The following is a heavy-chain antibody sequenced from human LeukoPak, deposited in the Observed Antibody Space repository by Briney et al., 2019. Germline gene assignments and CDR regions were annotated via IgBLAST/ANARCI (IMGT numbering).Heavy chain of an antibody. Sequence: SETLSLTCAVSGGSISSDGYSWSWIRQLPGKGLEWIGYIYHSGSTYYNPSLKSRVTISVDRSKNQFSLKLSSVTAADTAVYYCAREIYYYDSSGYYSYFDYWGQGTLVTVSS. J-gene: IGHJ4*02. CDR1: GGSISSDGYS. CDR3: AREIYYYDSSGYYSYFDY. D-gene: IGHD3-22*01. V-gene: IGHV4-30-2*01. CDR2: IYHSGST.